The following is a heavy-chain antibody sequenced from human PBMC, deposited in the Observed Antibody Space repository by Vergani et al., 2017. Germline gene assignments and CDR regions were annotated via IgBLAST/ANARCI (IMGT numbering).Heavy chain of an antibody. D-gene: IGHD6-13*01. CDR3: ARGGSSSWYCDY. CDR1: GGSISSYY. CDR2: IYYSGST. Sequence: QVQLQESGPGLVKPSETLSLTCTVSGGSISSYYWSWIRQPPGKGLEWIGYIYYSGSTNSNPSLKSRVTISVDTSKNQFSLKLSSVTAADTAVYYCARGGSSSWYCDYWGQGPLVTVSS. V-gene: IGHV4-59*01. J-gene: IGHJ4*02.